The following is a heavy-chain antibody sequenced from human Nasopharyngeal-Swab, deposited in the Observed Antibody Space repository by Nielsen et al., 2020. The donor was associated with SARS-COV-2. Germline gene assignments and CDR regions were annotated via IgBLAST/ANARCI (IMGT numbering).Heavy chain of an antibody. CDR3: ARAAITMIVVVSAFDI. CDR2: IYYSGST. J-gene: IGHJ3*02. D-gene: IGHD3-22*01. V-gene: IGHV4-31*02. Sequence: WIRQPPGKGLEWIGYIYYSGSTYYNPSLKSRVTISVDTSKNQFSLKLSSVTAADTAVYYCARAAITMIVVVSAFDIRGQGTMVTVSS.